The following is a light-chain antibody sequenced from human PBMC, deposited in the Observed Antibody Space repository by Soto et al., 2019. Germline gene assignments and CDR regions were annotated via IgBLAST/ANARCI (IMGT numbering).Light chain of an antibody. V-gene: IGKV2-28*01. CDR2: LGS. Sequence: IVVTQSPLSLPVTPFDPAYISCRSSQILLHSNGYNYLDWYLQKPGQSPQLLIYLGSNRASGVPDRFSGSGSGTDFTLKISRVEAEDVGVYYCMQPLQSWTFGQGTKVDIK. CDR1: QILLHSNGYNY. CDR3: MQPLQSWT. J-gene: IGKJ1*01.